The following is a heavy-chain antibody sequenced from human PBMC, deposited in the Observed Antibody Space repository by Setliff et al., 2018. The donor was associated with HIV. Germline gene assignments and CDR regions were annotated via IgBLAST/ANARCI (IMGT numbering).Heavy chain of an antibody. CDR3: AREYHTAAAGTRVANYFDY. CDR2: INPTDDTT. J-gene: IGHJ4*02. Sequence: GASVKVSCKASGYTFTSNFMHWVRQAPGQGLEWMGIINPTDDTTTYAQNFEGRVTMTRDTSTSTDFMELSSLRSEDTAMYYCAREYHTAAAGTRVANYFDYWGQGTVVTVSS. V-gene: IGHV1-46*01. D-gene: IGHD6-13*01. CDR1: GYTFTSNF.